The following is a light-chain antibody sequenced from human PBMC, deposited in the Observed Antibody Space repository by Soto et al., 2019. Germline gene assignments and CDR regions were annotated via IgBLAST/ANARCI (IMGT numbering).Light chain of an antibody. CDR2: DAS. CDR3: QQYDNYPLT. J-gene: IGKJ4*01. CDR1: QTISIW. Sequence: IKMNQSPSTLSGSIGDRVTITCRASQTISIWLAWYQQKPGKAPKLLIYDASNLESGVPSRFSGSASGTEFTLTISSLQPDDFATYYCQQYDNYPLTFGGGSIVDIK. V-gene: IGKV1-5*01.